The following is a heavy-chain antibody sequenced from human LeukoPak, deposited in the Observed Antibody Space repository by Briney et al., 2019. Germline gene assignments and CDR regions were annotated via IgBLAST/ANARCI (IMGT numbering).Heavy chain of an antibody. CDR3: ARDFCSSTSCLDYYGMDV. D-gene: IGHD2-2*01. Sequence: SETLSLTCTVSGDSVSSGGYYWSWIRQPPGKGLEWIGYTYYSGSTNYNPSLKSRVTISVDTSKNQFSLKLSSVTAADTAVYYCARDFCSSTSCLDYYGMDVWGQGTTVTVSS. V-gene: IGHV4-61*08. CDR1: GDSVSSGGYY. J-gene: IGHJ6*02. CDR2: TYYSGST.